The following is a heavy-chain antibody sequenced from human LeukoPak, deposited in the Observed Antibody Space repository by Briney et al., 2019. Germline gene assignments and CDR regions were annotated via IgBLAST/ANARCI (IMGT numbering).Heavy chain of an antibody. V-gene: IGHV4-39*07. Sequence: SETLSLTCTVSGDSISSSSYYWGWIRQPPGKGLEWIGSMYYSGSTYYNPSLKSRVTISVDTSKNQFSLKLSSVTAADTAVYYCAGVYSSSWYYFDYWGQGTLVTVSS. J-gene: IGHJ4*02. CDR1: GDSISSSSYY. CDR3: AGVYSSSWYYFDY. D-gene: IGHD6-13*01. CDR2: MYYSGST.